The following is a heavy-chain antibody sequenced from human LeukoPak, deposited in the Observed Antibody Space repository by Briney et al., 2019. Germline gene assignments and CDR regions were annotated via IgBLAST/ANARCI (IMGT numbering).Heavy chain of an antibody. V-gene: IGHV3-21*01. J-gene: IGHJ4*02. Sequence: GGSRRPSCAASGFTFSSYSMNGVRRVQGKGLKWVSSSSSSSSYIYYADSVKGRFTISRDNAKNSLYLQMNSLRAEDTAVYYCARDGIAAAGTNYWGQGTLVTVSS. D-gene: IGHD6-13*01. CDR2: SSSSSSYI. CDR3: ARDGIAAAGTNY. CDR1: GFTFSSYS.